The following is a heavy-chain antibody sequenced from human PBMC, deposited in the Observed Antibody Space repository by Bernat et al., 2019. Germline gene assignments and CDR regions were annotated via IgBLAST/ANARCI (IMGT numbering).Heavy chain of an antibody. CDR2: ISNDGSNK. Sequence: QVQLVESGGGVVQPGRSLRLSCAASGFTFSSYAMHWVRQAPGKRLEWVAVISNDGSNKYYADSVKGRFTISRDNSKNTLYLQMSSLRAEDAAVYYCAKDGPEYSSWSGGMDVRGQGTTVTVSS. J-gene: IGHJ6*02. CDR1: GFTFSSYA. D-gene: IGHD6-6*01. V-gene: IGHV3-30-3*01. CDR3: AKDGPEYSSWSGGMDV.